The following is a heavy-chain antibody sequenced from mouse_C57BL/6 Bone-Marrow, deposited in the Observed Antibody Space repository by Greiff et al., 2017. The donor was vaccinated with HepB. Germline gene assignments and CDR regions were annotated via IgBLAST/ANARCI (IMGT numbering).Heavy chain of an antibody. CDR1: GFSFNTYA. CDR2: IRSKSNNYAT. V-gene: IGHV10-1*01. J-gene: IGHJ3*01. Sequence: EVQGVESGGGLVQPKGSLKLSCAASGFSFNTYAMNWVRQAPGKGLEWVARIRSKSNNYATYYADSVKDRFTISRDDSESMLYLQMNNLKTEDTAMYYCVRHDKYYGFAYWGQGTLVTVSA. D-gene: IGHD1-1*02. CDR3: VRHDKYYGFAY.